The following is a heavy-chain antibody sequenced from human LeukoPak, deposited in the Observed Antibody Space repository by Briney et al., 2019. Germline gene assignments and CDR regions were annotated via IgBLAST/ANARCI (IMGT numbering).Heavy chain of an antibody. CDR3: TRKAKTVNYFDY. Sequence: GGTLRLSCAASGFTFSSYAITWVRQAPGKGLEWVSVISGGGGSTYYADSVKGRFTISRDNAKNSLYLQMNGLRAEDTALYYCTRKAKTVNYFDYWGQGTLVTVSS. D-gene: IGHD1-14*01. V-gene: IGHV3-23*01. CDR2: ISGGGGST. J-gene: IGHJ4*02. CDR1: GFTFSSYA.